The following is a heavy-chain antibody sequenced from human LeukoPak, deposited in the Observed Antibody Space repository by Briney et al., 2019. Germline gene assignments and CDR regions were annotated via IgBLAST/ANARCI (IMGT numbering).Heavy chain of an antibody. J-gene: IGHJ2*01. CDR3: ARGFRYYYDSSGPFFDL. V-gene: IGHV4-34*01. CDR2: INHSGST. D-gene: IGHD3-22*01. CDR1: GGSFSGYY. Sequence: SETLSLTCAVYGGSFSGYYWSWIRQPPGKGLEWIGEINHSGSTNYNPSLKSRVAISVDTSKNQFSLKLSSVTAADTAVYYCARGFRYYYDSSGPFFDLWGRGTLVTVSS.